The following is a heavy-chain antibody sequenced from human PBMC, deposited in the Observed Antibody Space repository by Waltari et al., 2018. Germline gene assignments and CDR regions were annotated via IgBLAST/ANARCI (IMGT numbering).Heavy chain of an antibody. CDR3: ARDFLRIVEGYYYMDV. V-gene: IGHV1-2*02. Sequence: QVQLVQSGAEVKKPGASVKVSCKASGYTFTGYYMHWVRQAPGQGLEWMGWNNPNSGGTNYAQKFQGRVTMTRDTSISTAYMELSRLRSDDTAVYYCARDFLRIVEGYYYMDVWGKGTTVTISS. D-gene: IGHD1-26*01. CDR2: NNPNSGGT. CDR1: GYTFTGYY. J-gene: IGHJ6*03.